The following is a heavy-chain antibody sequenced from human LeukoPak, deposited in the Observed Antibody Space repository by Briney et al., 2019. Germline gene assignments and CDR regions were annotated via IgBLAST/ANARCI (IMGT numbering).Heavy chain of an antibody. V-gene: IGHV3-74*01. CDR3: ARKPLSGGYGGTIDY. D-gene: IGHD5-12*01. Sequence: GGSLRLSCATSGFSLSSYLMHWVRQVPGKGLEWLSRINNDGVSTSYADSVKGRFTISRDNAKNTLYLRMNSLRAEDTAIYYCARKPLSGGYGGTIDYWGQGTLVTVSS. J-gene: IGHJ4*02. CDR2: INNDGVST. CDR1: GFSLSSYL.